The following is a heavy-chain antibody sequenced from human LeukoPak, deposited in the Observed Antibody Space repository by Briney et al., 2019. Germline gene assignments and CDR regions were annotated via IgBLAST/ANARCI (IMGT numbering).Heavy chain of an antibody. CDR1: GFTFSSYA. CDR3: VKDEGEPAAMGDY. Sequence: GGSLRLSCSASGFTFSSYAMHWVRQAPGKGLEYVSAISSNGRSTYNADSVKGRFTISRDNSKNTLYLQMSSLGGEDTAVYYCVKDEGEPAAMGDYWGQGTLVTVPS. CDR2: ISSNGRST. D-gene: IGHD2-2*01. J-gene: IGHJ4*02. V-gene: IGHV3-64D*06.